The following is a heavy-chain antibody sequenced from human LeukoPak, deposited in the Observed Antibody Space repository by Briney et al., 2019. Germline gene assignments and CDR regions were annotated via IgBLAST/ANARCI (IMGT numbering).Heavy chain of an antibody. D-gene: IGHD5-12*01. CDR2: ISSSGSTK. CDR3: ARDWDSGYDTYYFDY. J-gene: IGHJ4*02. CDR1: GFTFRTYG. Sequence: GGSLRLSCAASGFTFRTYGMNWVRQAPGMGLEWVSYISSSGSTKYYADSVKGRFTISRDNAKNSLFLQMNSLRAEDTAVYYCARDWDSGYDTYYFDYWGQGTLVTVSS. V-gene: IGHV3-48*03.